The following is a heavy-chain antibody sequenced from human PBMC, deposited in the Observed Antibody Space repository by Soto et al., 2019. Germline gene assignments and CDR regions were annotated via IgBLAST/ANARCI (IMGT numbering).Heavy chain of an antibody. J-gene: IGHJ6*02. CDR3: VMVDNYVTPTPQDV. CDR1: GYIFVNYG. V-gene: IGHV1-18*01. D-gene: IGHD3-16*01. Sequence: QVQLVQSGDEVKKPGASVKVSCKASGYIFVNYGIAWVRQAPGQGLEWMGWISPYTGNTHSATKVQGRLTMTTDKSTSTASMDLGSLTSDDTAVYYCVMVDNYVTPTPQDVWGQGTTVTVSS. CDR2: ISPYTGNT.